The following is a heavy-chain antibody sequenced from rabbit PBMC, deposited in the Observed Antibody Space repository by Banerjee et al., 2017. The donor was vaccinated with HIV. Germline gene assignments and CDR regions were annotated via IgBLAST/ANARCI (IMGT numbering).Heavy chain of an antibody. CDR1: GFSLSNKYV. Sequence: QEQLEESGGDLVKPEGSLTLTCTASGFSLSNKYVMCWVRQAPGKGLEWIGYINTAGGIAAYASWAKGRLTISKTSSTTVTLLMPSLTAADTATYFCARDAGSGDYRRVNLWGQGTLVTVS. CDR2: INTAGGIA. D-gene: IGHD8-1*01. CDR3: ARDAGSGDYRRVNL. V-gene: IGHV1S45*01. J-gene: IGHJ4*01.